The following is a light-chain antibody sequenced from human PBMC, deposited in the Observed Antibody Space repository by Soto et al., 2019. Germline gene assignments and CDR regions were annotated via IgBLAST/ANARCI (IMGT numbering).Light chain of an antibody. CDR2: DAS. V-gene: IGKV3-11*01. Sequence: EIVLTQSPATLSLSPGERATLSCRASQSINKYLAWYQQKPGQAPRLLIYDASNRATGIPARFSGSGSGTDFTLTISSLEPEDFAVYYCQQRISWPITFGQGTRLEIK. CDR3: QQRISWPIT. J-gene: IGKJ5*01. CDR1: QSINKY.